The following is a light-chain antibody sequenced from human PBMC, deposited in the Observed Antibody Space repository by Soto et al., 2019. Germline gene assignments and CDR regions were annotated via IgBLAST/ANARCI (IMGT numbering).Light chain of an antibody. CDR2: DVS. CDR3: SSDAGPNIHYV. J-gene: IGLJ1*01. V-gene: IGLV2-11*01. Sequence: QSALTQPRSVSGSPGQSVTISFTGTSSDVGGYNYVSWYQQHPGKAPELIISDVSSRPSGVPDRFSGSKSGNTAYLTISGLQPEDEADYDCSSDAGPNIHYVFGSGTKVTVL. CDR1: SSDVGGYNY.